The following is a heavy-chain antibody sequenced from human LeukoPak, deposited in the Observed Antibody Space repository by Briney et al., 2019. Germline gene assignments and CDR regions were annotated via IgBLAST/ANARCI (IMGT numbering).Heavy chain of an antibody. J-gene: IGHJ6*04. CDR2: ISSSGSTI. Sequence: GGSLRLSCAASGFIFSSYSMNWVRQAPGKGLEWVSYISSSGSTIYYADSVKGRFTISRDNAKNSLYLQMNSLRAEDTAVYYCAELGITMIGGVWSKGTTVTISS. CDR3: AELGITMIGGV. D-gene: IGHD3-10*02. V-gene: IGHV3-48*04. CDR1: GFIFSSYS.